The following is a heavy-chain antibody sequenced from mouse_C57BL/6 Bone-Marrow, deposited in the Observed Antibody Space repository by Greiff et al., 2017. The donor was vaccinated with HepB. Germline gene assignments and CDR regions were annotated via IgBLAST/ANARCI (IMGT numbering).Heavy chain of an antibody. V-gene: IGHV1-42*01. CDR1: GYSFTGYY. Sequence: VQLQQSGPELVKPGASVKISCKASGYSFTGYYMNWVKQSPEKSLEWIGEINPSTGGTTYNQKFKAKATLTVDKSSSTAYMQLKSLTSEDSAVYYCASGILRAHWGQGTLVTVSA. CDR2: INPSTGGT. D-gene: IGHD1-1*01. J-gene: IGHJ3*01. CDR3: ASGILRAH.